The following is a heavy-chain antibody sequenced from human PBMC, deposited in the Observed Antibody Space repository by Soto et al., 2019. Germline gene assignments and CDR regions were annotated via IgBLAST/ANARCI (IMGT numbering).Heavy chain of an antibody. Sequence: PGGSLRLSCAASGVTVSSNYMSGVRQAPGKGLEWVSVIYSGGSTYYADSVKGRFTISRHNSKNTLYLQMNSRRAEDTAVYYCARYCSGGSCYSPRGFDYWGQGTLVTVSS. CDR1: GVTVSSNY. J-gene: IGHJ4*02. CDR3: ARYCSGGSCYSPRGFDY. CDR2: IYSGGST. V-gene: IGHV3-53*04. D-gene: IGHD2-15*01.